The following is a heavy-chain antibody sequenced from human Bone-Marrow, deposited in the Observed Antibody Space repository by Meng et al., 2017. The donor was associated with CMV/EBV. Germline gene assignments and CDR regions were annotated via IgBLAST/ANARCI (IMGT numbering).Heavy chain of an antibody. V-gene: IGHV3-23*01. CDR2: ITGSGGST. D-gene: IGHD3-3*01. Sequence: FSDYVMSWVRQAPGKGLEWVSSITGSGGSTFYADSVMGRFTISRDSSKNTVYVQMNSLTIEDTAVYYCAKDHISRPDYDFWSGYYFDYWGQGALVTVSS. CDR1: FSDYV. J-gene: IGHJ4*02. CDR3: AKDHISRPDYDFWSGYYFDY.